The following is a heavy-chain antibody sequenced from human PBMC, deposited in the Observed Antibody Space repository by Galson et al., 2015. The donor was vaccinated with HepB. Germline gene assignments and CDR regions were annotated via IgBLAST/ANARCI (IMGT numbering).Heavy chain of an antibody. CDR3: AKGSSLYSSGSYFDY. V-gene: IGHV3-23*01. J-gene: IGHJ4*02. Sequence: SLRLSCAASGFTFSSYAMYWVRQAPGKGLEWVSVISGSGGSTYHADSVKGRFTISRDNSKNTLYLQMNSLRAEDTAVYYCAKGSSLYSSGSYFDYWGQGTLVTVSS. D-gene: IGHD6-19*01. CDR1: GFTFSSYA. CDR2: ISGSGGST.